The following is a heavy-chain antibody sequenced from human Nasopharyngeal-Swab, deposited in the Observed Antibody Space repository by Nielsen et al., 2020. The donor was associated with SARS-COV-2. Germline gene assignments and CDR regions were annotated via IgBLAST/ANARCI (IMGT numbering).Heavy chain of an antibody. V-gene: IGHV3-23*01. CDR2: ISGSGDTT. Sequence: GGSLRLSCAASGFTFSSYAMRWVRRAPGKGLEWVSIISGSGDTTYYADSVNDRFTISRDNSKNTLYLQMNSLRVEDTAVYYCAKAPYLRGLDVWGQGTTVTVSS. CDR3: AKAPYLRGLDV. CDR1: GFTFSSYA. D-gene: IGHD2-21*01. J-gene: IGHJ6*02.